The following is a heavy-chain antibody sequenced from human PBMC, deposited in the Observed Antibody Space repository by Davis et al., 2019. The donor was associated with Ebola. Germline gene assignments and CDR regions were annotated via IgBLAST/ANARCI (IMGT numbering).Heavy chain of an antibody. CDR1: GYTFTSYG. CDR2: MNPNSGNT. CDR3: ARGLSHSYGYDY. Sequence: ASVKVSCKASGYTFTSYGINWVRQATGQGLEWMGWMNPNSGNTGYAQKFQGRVTMTRNTSISTAYMELSSLRSEDTAVYYCARGLSHSYGYDYWGQGTLVTVSS. D-gene: IGHD5-18*01. V-gene: IGHV1-8*02. J-gene: IGHJ4*02.